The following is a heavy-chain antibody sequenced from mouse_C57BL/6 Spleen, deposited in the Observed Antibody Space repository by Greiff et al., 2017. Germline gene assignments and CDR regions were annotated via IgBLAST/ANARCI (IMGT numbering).Heavy chain of an antibody. CDR1: GYTFTSYW. CDR2: IYPGSGST. V-gene: IGHV1-55*01. Sequence: VQLQQPGAELVKPGASVTMSCTASGYTFTSYWITWVKQRPGQGLEWIGDIYPGSGSTNYNEKFKSKATLTVDTSSSTAYMQLSSLTSEDSAVYYGARGAHYDYTGTAFDYWGQGTTLTVSS. CDR3: ARGAHYDYTGTAFDY. J-gene: IGHJ2*01. D-gene: IGHD2-4*01.